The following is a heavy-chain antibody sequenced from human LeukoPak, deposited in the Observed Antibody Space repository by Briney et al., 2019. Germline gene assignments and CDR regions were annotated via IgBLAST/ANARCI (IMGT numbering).Heavy chain of an antibody. CDR3: ARDNLGSWYSSGFDP. CDR1: GDNVSSNNAA. D-gene: IGHD6-13*01. Sequence: SQTLSLTCAISGDNVSSNNAAWNWIRQSPSRGLEWLGRTYYRSRWFDDYAISVRSRITINPDTSKNQFSLQLNSVTPEDTAVYYCARDNLGSWYSSGFDPWGQGTLVTVSS. J-gene: IGHJ5*02. CDR2: TYYRSRWFD. V-gene: IGHV6-1*01.